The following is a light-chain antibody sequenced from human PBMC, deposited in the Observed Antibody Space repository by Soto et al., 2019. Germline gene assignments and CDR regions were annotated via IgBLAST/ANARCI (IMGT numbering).Light chain of an antibody. J-gene: IGKJ1*01. V-gene: IGKV3-20*01. CDR2: GAS. CDR3: HQYHIWT. Sequence: EIMWTLSPATLSLNPGDRATLFCRANQSASRSLTWYQQNPGQHPRLFIDGASSRATGIPDRFSGSGSGTDFNLTISRLEPEDFAVYYCHQYHIWTFGQGTQLDIK. CDR1: QSASRS.